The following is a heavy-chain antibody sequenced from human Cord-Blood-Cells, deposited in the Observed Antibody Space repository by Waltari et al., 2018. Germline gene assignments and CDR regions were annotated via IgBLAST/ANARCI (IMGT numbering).Heavy chain of an antibody. V-gene: IGHV4-34*01. J-gene: IGHJ5*02. CDR2: INHSGST. D-gene: IGHD2-15*01. CDR1: GGSFSGYY. CDR3: ARGNCSGGSCSNWFDP. Sequence: QVQLQQWGAGLLKPSETLSLTCAVYGGSFSGYYWSWIRQPPGKGLEWIGEINHSGSTNYNPSLKSRVTISVETSKNQFSLKLSSVTAADTAVYYCARGNCSGGSCSNWFDPWGQGTLVTVSS.